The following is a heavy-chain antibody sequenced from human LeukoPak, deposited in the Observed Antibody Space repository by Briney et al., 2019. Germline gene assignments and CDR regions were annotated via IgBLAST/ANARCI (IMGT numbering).Heavy chain of an antibody. D-gene: IGHD6-13*01. CDR1: GFTVSSNY. CDR3: ARDLAAAGPSSYYYYGMDV. Sequence: GGSLRLSCAASGFTVSSNYMSWVRQAPGKGLEWVSVIYSGGSTYYADSVKGRSTISRDTSKTALYLQMNSLRAEDTAVYYCARDLAAAGPSSYYYYGMDVWGQGTTVTVSS. CDR2: IYSGGST. V-gene: IGHV3-66*01. J-gene: IGHJ6*02.